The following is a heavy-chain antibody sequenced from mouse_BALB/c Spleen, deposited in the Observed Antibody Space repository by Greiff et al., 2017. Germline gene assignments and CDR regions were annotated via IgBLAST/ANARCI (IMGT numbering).Heavy chain of an antibody. V-gene: IGHV2-9*02. CDR3: ARDYYGSSRGAMDY. Sequence: VKLVESGPGLVAPSQSLSITCTVSGFSLTSYGVHWVRQPPGKGLEWLGVIWAGGSTNYNSALMSRLSISKDNSKSQVFLKMNSLQTDDTALYYCARDYYGSSRGAMDYWGQGTSVTVAS. CDR1: GFSLTSYG. D-gene: IGHD1-1*01. CDR2: IWAGGST. J-gene: IGHJ4*01.